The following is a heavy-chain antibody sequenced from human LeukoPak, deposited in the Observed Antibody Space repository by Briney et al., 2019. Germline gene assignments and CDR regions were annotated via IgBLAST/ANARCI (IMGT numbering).Heavy chain of an antibody. CDR2: IYYSGST. J-gene: IGHJ4*02. CDR1: GGSISSYY. Sequence: SATLSLTCTVSGGSISSYYWSWIRQPPGEGREWIGYIYYSGSTNYNPSLKSRVSISVDTSKNQFSLKLSSVTAADTAMYYCARADSSRSFSFFDYWGQGTLVTVSS. CDR3: ARADSSRSFSFFDY. V-gene: IGHV4-59*01. D-gene: IGHD6-13*01.